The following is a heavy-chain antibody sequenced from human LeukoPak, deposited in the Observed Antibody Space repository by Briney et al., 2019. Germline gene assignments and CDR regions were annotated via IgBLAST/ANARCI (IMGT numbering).Heavy chain of an antibody. CDR3: ARVEGGRWYGY. D-gene: IGHD4-23*01. CDR2: ISSGSSYI. V-gene: IGHV3-21*01. Sequence: GGSLRLSCAASGFTFSSYSMNWVRQAPGKGLEWVSSISSGSSYIYYADSVKGRFTISRDNAKNSLYLQMNSLRAEDTAVYYCARVEGGRWYGYWGQGTLVTVSS. J-gene: IGHJ4*02. CDR1: GFTFSSYS.